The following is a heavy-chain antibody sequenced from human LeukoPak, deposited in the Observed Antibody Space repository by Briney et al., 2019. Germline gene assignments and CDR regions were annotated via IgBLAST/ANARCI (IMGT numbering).Heavy chain of an antibody. V-gene: IGHV4-4*07. CDR3: ARDRSLNYDSSDYYQYYYYGMDV. Sequence: PSETLSLTCTVSGGSISSYYWSWIRQPAGKGLEWIGRIYTSGSTNYNPSLKSRVTMSVDTSKNQFSLKLSSVTAADTAVYYCARDRSLNYDSSDYYQYYYYGMDVWGQGTTVTVSS. CDR2: IYTSGST. D-gene: IGHD3-22*01. J-gene: IGHJ6*02. CDR1: GGSISSYY.